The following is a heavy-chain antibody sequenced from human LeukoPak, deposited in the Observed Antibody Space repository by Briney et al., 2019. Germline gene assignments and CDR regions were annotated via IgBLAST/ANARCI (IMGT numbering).Heavy chain of an antibody. D-gene: IGHD5-18*01. CDR3: ARDSGRIQLWSDLDY. V-gene: IGHV1-2*02. CDR2: INPNSGGT. J-gene: IGHJ4*02. CDR1: GYTFTGYY. Sequence: ASVKVSCKASGYTFTGYYMHWVRQAPGQGLEWMGWINPNSGGTNYAQKLQGRVTMTTDTSTSTAYMELRSLRSDDTAVYYCARDSGRIQLWSDLDYWGQGTLVTVSS.